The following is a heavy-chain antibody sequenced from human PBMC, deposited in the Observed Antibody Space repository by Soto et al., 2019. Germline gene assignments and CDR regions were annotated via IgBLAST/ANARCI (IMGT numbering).Heavy chain of an antibody. CDR3: ARTVYCDNDCFSFDS. D-gene: IGHD2-21*02. J-gene: IGHJ4*02. V-gene: IGHV4-4*02. CDR2: IFHSGTT. Sequence: QVQLQESGPGLVRPSGTLSLTCAVSGDSISSGDWWAWVRQAPGERLEWIGEIFHSGTTNYNPSLKRRVTISVDKSKNQFSLKLSSVTAADTAVYYCARTVYCDNDCFSFDSWGQGTLVTVSS. CDR1: GDSISSGDW.